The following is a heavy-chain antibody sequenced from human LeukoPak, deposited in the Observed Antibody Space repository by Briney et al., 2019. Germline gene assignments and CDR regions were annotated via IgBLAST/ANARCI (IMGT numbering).Heavy chain of an antibody. J-gene: IGHJ4*02. CDR3: AKGPKQQLVGSRGKYFDY. CDR2: ISGSGGST. V-gene: IGHV3-23*01. CDR1: GFTFSSFA. D-gene: IGHD6-13*01. Sequence: GGSLRLSCAASGFTFSSFAMSWVRQAPGKGLEWVSFISGSGGSTHYADSVKGRFTISRDNSKNTLYLQMNSLRADDTAVYYCAKGPKQQLVGSRGKYFDYWGQGTLVTVSS.